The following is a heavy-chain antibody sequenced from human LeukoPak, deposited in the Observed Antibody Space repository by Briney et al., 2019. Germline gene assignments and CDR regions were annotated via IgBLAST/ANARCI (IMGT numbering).Heavy chain of an antibody. CDR3: ARDLGPGWSYYYYYMDV. V-gene: IGHV1-18*01. CDR1: GYTFTSYG. CDR2: ISAYNGNT. Sequence: ASVKVSCKASGYTFTSYGISWVRQAPGQGLEWMGWISAYNGNTNYAQKLQGRVTMTTDTSTSTAYMELRSLRSDDTAVYYCARDLGPGWSYYYYYMDVWGKGTTVTVSS. J-gene: IGHJ6*03. D-gene: IGHD6-19*01.